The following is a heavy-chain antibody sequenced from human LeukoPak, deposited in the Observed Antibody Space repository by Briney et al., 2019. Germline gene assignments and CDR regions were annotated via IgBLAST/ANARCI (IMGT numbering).Heavy chain of an antibody. CDR1: GFTFSSYE. CDR2: ISSSGSTI. Sequence: GGSLRLSCAASGFTFSSYEMNWVRQAPGKGLEWVSYISSSGSTIYYADSVKGRFTISRDNSKNTLYLQMNSLRVEDTAVYYCAKDADDYYGSGSCLDYWGQGTLVTVSS. CDR3: AKDADDYYGSGSCLDY. D-gene: IGHD3-10*01. J-gene: IGHJ4*02. V-gene: IGHV3-48*03.